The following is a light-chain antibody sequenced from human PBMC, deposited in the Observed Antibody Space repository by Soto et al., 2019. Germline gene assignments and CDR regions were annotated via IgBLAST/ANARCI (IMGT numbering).Light chain of an antibody. CDR1: QDINNY. Sequence: DFQMTQSPSSLSASVVDRVTITCQASQDINNYLNWYQQRPGKAPKLLIYDASTLETGVPSRFSGSGSGTDFTFTISSLQPEDIATYYCQQYDNLPRTFGQGTKVEIK. CDR3: QQYDNLPRT. CDR2: DAS. J-gene: IGKJ1*01. V-gene: IGKV1-33*01.